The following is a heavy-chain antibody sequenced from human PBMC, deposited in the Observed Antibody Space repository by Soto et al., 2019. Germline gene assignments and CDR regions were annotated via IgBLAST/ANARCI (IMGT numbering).Heavy chain of an antibody. D-gene: IGHD3-10*01. CDR2: ISSSSSTI. J-gene: IGHJ4*02. CDR3: ARDRFGELWFDY. CDR1: GFTFSSYS. Sequence: GGSLRLSCAASGFTFSSYSMNWVRQAPGKGLEWVSYISSSSSTIYYADSVKGRFTISRDNGKDSLYLQMDSLRAEDTAVYHCARDRFGELWFDYWGQGTLVTVSS. V-gene: IGHV3-48*01.